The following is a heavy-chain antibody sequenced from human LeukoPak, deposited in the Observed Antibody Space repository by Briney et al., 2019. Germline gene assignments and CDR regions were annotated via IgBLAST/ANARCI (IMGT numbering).Heavy chain of an antibody. D-gene: IGHD3-16*01. V-gene: IGHV3-30*04. CDR3: ARDWGSSGWYNWFDP. J-gene: IGHJ5*02. CDR2: ISHDGGAK. Sequence: GGSLRLSCAASGFTFSSYAMHWVRQAPDKGLEWVAMISHDGGAKYYGDSVKGRLTISRDNSDNTLYLQMNSLRVEDTAVYYCARDWGSSGWYNWFDPWGQGILVTVSS. CDR1: GFTFSSYA.